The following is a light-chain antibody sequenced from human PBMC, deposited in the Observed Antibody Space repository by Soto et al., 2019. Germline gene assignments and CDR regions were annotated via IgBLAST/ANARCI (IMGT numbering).Light chain of an antibody. CDR2: SAS. V-gene: IGKV3-15*01. Sequence: ETCITHSPDPLSVSPGERAALCCRASQYISNFLAWYQQKPGQAPRLLIYSASSRATGIPARFSGSGSGTEFTLTISSLQSEDFAIYYCLQYNNGPPDTFGQGTRLEI. J-gene: IGKJ5*01. CDR1: QYISNF. CDR3: LQYNNGPPDT.